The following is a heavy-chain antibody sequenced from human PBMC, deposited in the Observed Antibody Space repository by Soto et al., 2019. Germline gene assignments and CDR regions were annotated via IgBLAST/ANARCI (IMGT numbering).Heavy chain of an antibody. CDR2: IKSKTDGGTT. CDR1: GFTFSNAW. V-gene: IGHV3-15*01. J-gene: IGHJ6*02. D-gene: IGHD6-13*01. CDR3: TTDGGGSSWIYYYYGMDV. Sequence: GGSLRLSCAASGFTFSNAWMSWVRQAPGKGLEWVGRIKSKTDGGTTDYAAPVKGRFTISRDDSKNTLYLQMNSLKTEDTAVYYCTTDGGGSSWIYYYYGMDVWGQGTTVTVSS.